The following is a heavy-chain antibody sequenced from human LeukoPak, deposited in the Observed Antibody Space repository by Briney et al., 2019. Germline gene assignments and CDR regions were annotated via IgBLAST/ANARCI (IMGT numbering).Heavy chain of an antibody. J-gene: IGHJ1*01. Sequence: SETLSLTCTVSGGSISNYYWSWIRQPPGEGLEWIGYIYYSGSIYYNPSLRSRVTISVDTSKNQFSLNLNSVTAADTAVYYCARALSGTYGLFQHWGQGTLVTVSS. CDR1: GGSISNYY. D-gene: IGHD1-26*01. CDR2: IYYSGSI. V-gene: IGHV4-59*01. CDR3: ARALSGTYGLFQH.